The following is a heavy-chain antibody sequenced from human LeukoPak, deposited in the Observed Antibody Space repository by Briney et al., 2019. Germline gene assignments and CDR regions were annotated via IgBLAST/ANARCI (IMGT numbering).Heavy chain of an antibody. D-gene: IGHD3-22*01. Sequence: GRSLRLSCAASGFTFDDYAMRWVRHAPGKGLEWVSGISWNSRSIGYADSVKGRFTISRDNAKNSLYLQMNSLRAEDTALYYCAKAPSSYYDSSGYYTWGQGTLVTVSS. CDR1: GFTFDDYA. CDR2: ISWNSRSI. V-gene: IGHV3-9*01. J-gene: IGHJ5*02. CDR3: AKAPSSYYDSSGYYT.